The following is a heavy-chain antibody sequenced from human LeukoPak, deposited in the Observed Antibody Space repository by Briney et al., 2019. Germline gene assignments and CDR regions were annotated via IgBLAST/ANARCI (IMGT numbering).Heavy chain of an antibody. Sequence: ASVKVSCKASGYTFTSYDINWVRQATGQGLEWMGWMNPNSGNTGYAQKFQGRVTMTRDTSTSTVYMELSSLRSEDTAVYYCAGSPRYYGMDVWGQGTTVTVSS. D-gene: IGHD1-26*01. J-gene: IGHJ6*02. V-gene: IGHV1-8*01. CDR2: MNPNSGNT. CDR3: AGSPRYYGMDV. CDR1: GYTFTSYD.